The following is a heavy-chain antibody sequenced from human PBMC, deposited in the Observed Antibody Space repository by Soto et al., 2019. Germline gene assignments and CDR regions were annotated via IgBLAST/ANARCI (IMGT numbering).Heavy chain of an antibody. V-gene: IGHV4-34*01. CDR1: GGSFSGYY. Sequence: SETLSLTCAVYGGSFSGYYWSWIRQPPGKGLEWIGEINHSGSTNYNPSLRSRVTISVDTSKNQFSLKLSSVTAADTAVYYCARANPYIVVVAAETNWFDPWGQGTLVTVSS. J-gene: IGHJ5*02. D-gene: IGHD2-15*01. CDR3: ARANPYIVVVAAETNWFDP. CDR2: INHSGST.